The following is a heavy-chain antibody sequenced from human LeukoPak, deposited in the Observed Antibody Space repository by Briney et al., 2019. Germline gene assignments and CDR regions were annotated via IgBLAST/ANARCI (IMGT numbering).Heavy chain of an antibody. V-gene: IGHV3-74*01. Sequence: GGSLRLSCAASGFTFSSYWMHWVRQAPGKGLVWVSRINSDGSSTSYADSVKGRFTISRDNAKNTLYLQMNSLRAEDTAVYYCARVQPGGQRGIIAAAGQAVRAFDIWGQGTMVTVSS. J-gene: IGHJ3*02. D-gene: IGHD6-13*01. CDR2: INSDGSST. CDR3: ARVQPGGQRGIIAAAGQAVRAFDI. CDR1: GFTFSSYW.